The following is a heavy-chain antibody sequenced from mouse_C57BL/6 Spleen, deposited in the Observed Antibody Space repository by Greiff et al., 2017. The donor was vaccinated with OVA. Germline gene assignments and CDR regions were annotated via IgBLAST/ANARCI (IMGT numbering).Heavy chain of an antibody. CDR3: ARGYGSSSGWFAY. D-gene: IGHD1-1*01. Sequence: VQLKQPGAELVRPGSSVKLSCKASGYTFTSYWMDWVKQRPGQGLEWIGNIYPSDSETHYNQKFKDKATLTVDKSSSTAYMQLSSLTSEDSAVYYCARGYGSSSGWFAYWGQGTLVTVSA. CDR1: GYTFTSYW. J-gene: IGHJ3*01. V-gene: IGHV1-61*01. CDR2: IYPSDSET.